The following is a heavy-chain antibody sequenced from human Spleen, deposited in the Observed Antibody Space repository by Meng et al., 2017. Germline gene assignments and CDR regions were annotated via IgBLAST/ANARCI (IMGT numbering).Heavy chain of an antibody. J-gene: IGHJ6*02. CDR3: ARGTRSYYYYYGMDV. CDR1: GYDFTSYW. CDR2: IYPGDSET. Sequence: GESLKISCQASGYDFTSYWIGWVRQMPGKGLQWMGIIYPGDSETRYSPSFRGQVSISGDRSITTAYLHWSSLKASDTAMYYCARGTRSYYYYYGMDVWGQGTTVTVSS. V-gene: IGHV5-51*01.